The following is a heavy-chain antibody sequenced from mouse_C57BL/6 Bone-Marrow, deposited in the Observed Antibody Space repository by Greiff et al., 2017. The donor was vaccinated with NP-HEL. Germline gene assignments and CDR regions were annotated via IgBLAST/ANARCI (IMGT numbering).Heavy chain of an antibody. J-gene: IGHJ2*01. CDR2: IYPGNSDT. Sequence: EVQLQQSGTVLARPGASVKMSCKTSGYTFTSYWMHWVKQRPGQGLEWIGAIYPGNSDTSYNQKFKGKAKLTAVTSASTAYMELSSLTNEDSAVYYGTRPPYYGSSYDYWGQGTTLTVSS. D-gene: IGHD1-1*01. CDR3: TRPPYYGSSYDY. CDR1: GYTFTSYW. V-gene: IGHV1-5*01.